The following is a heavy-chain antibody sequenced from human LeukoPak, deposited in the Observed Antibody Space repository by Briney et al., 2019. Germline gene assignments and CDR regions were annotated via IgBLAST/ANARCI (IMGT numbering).Heavy chain of an antibody. CDR3: AREISSGYPHDAFDI. Sequence: GASVKVSCNASGYTFTSYYMHWVRQATGQGLEWMGWMNPNSGNTGYAQKFQGRVTITRNTSISTAYMELSSLRSEDTAVYYCAREISSGYPHDAFDIWGQGTMVTVSS. CDR2: MNPNSGNT. CDR1: GYTFTSYY. D-gene: IGHD3-22*01. V-gene: IGHV1-8*03. J-gene: IGHJ3*02.